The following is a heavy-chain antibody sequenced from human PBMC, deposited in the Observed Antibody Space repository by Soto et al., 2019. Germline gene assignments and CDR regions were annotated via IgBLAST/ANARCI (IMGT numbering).Heavy chain of an antibody. CDR3: AFSDHRGPGMDV. CDR2: IYYSGST. CDR1: GGTIRSYY. V-gene: IGHV4-59*01. J-gene: IGHJ6*02. Sequence: PSETLSLTCPVSGGTIRSYYWSWIRQPPGKGLEWIGYIYYSGSTNYNPSLKSRVTISVDTSKNQFSLKLSSVTAADTAVYYCAFSDHRGPGMDVWGQGTTVTVSS.